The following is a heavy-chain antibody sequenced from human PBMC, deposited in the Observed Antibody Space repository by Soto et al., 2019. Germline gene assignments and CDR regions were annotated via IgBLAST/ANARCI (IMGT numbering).Heavy chain of an antibody. Sequence: PAGSLRRSCAASGCTFDDYNMQWVRQAPGKGLEWVSLISWDGGITYYADSVKGRFTIYRDNSKNSLYQQMNSLTTEDTALYYCAKAGAYNYGSYFDCWGQGTLVTVSS. CDR1: GCTFDDYN. V-gene: IGHV3-43*01. J-gene: IGHJ4*02. CDR3: AKAGAYNYGSYFDC. CDR2: ISWDGGIT. D-gene: IGHD5-18*01.